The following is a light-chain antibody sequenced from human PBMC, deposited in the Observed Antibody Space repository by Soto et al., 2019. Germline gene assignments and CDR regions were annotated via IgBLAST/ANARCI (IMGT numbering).Light chain of an antibody. V-gene: IGKV1-5*03. CDR2: KAS. CDR3: QHYNSYSEA. J-gene: IGKJ1*01. CDR1: QIISSC. Sequence: DIQMTQAPSTLSASVGDRVTITCRASQIISSCLAWYQQKPGQAPKLLIYKASTLKSGVPSRFSGSGSGTEFTLTISRLQPDDFATYYCQHYNSYSEAFGQGTKVDI.